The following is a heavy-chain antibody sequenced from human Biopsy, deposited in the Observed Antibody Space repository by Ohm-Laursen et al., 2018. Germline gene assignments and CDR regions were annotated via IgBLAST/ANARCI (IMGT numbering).Heavy chain of an antibody. J-gene: IGHJ1*01. CDR1: GGTFSNYG. Sequence: SVKVSCKAPGGTFSNYGVNWVRQAPGQGLEWLGGNIPILGTGNYAQKFQDRVTVAADTSTSTATMELRSLRSDNTAVYYCATKLTGYFHHWGQGTLVIVPS. CDR2: NIPILGTG. CDR3: ATKLTGYFHH. V-gene: IGHV1-69*06. D-gene: IGHD3-9*01.